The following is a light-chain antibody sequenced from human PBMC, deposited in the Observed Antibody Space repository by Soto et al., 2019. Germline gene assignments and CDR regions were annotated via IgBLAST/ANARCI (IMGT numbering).Light chain of an antibody. V-gene: IGKV3-15*01. J-gene: IGKJ5*01. Sequence: IGMTQSPATLSGSPGDRATLSCRASQSVSSNLAWYQQKPGQAPRLLIYGASTRATGIPARFSGSGYGTEFNLTISSLQSEDFAVYYCQHRSVWPVSFGQGTRLEIK. CDR2: GAS. CDR1: QSVSSN. CDR3: QHRSVWPVS.